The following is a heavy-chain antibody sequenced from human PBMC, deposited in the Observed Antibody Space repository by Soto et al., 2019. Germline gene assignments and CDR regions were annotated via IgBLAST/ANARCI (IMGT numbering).Heavy chain of an antibody. J-gene: IGHJ3*02. V-gene: IGHV3-23*01. CDR3: AKVKSYRPAHAFDI. D-gene: IGHD2-2*02. Sequence: GGSLRLSCAASGLTFSSYSMSWVRQAPGKGLEWVSAISGSGGSTYYADSVKGRFTISRDNSKNTLYLQMNSLRAEDTAVYYCAKVKSYRPAHAFDIWGQGTMVTVSS. CDR2: ISGSGGST. CDR1: GLTFSSYS.